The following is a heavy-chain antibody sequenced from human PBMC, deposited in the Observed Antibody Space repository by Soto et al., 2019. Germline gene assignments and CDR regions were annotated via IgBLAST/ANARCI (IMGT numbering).Heavy chain of an antibody. Sequence: ASVKVSCKASGYTFTSYDINWVRQATGQGLEWMGWMNPNSGNTGYAQKFQGRVTMTRHTSISTAYMELSSLRSEDTAVYYCARDIVVVPAAGYNWFAPWGQGTLVTVSS. V-gene: IGHV1-8*01. CDR1: GYTFTSYD. CDR2: MNPNSGNT. D-gene: IGHD2-2*01. CDR3: ARDIVVVPAAGYNWFAP. J-gene: IGHJ5*02.